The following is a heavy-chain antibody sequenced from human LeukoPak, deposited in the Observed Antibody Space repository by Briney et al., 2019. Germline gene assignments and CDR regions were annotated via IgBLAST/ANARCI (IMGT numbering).Heavy chain of an antibody. Sequence: AGGSLRFSCAASGFTFSSYAMHWVRQAPGKGVEGLAVFSRDGINTYYTDYVKGRFTISRDNSKNIFYLQMNSLRIEDTAIYYCATGKLDASGFDFMLPFWGQGTLVSVSS. D-gene: IGHD5-12*01. J-gene: IGHJ4*02. V-gene: IGHV3-30*10. CDR3: ATGKLDASGFDFMLPF. CDR2: FSRDGINT. CDR1: GFTFSSYA.